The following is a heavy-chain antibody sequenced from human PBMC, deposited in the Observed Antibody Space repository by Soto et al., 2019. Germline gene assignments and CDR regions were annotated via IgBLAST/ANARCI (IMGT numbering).Heavy chain of an antibody. CDR2: IKSKTDGGTT. D-gene: IGHD4-17*01. V-gene: IGHV3-15*01. CDR1: GFTFSNAW. J-gene: IGHJ3*01. Sequence: GGSLRLSCAASGFTFSNAWMSWVRQAPGKGLEWVGRIKSKTDGGTTNYAAPVKGRFTHSRDDAKNTLYLQMTSLKTDERAVYYCTARGSTVTTFGAFDVRGQATMVPVSS. CDR3: TARGSTVTTFGAFDV.